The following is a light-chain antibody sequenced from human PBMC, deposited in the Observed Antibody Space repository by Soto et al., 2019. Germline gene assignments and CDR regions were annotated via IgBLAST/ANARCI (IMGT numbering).Light chain of an antibody. Sequence: QAVVTQEPSLTVSPGGTVTLTCGSSTGAVTSGHYPYWFQQKPGQAPRTLIYDTTKKHSWTPARFSGSLLGGKAALTLSGAQPEDEADYYCLLSYSGPSVSGSGTKLTVL. CDR3: LLSYSGPSV. J-gene: IGLJ1*01. V-gene: IGLV7-46*01. CDR1: TGAVTSGHY. CDR2: DTT.